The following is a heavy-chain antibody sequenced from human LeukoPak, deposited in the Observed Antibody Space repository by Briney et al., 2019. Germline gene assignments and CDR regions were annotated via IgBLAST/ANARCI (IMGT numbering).Heavy chain of an antibody. D-gene: IGHD3-10*01. CDR3: ARDYVSGSFGP. J-gene: IGHJ5*02. V-gene: IGHV3-74*01. CDR1: GFTFSSYW. CDR2: IKTDGSST. Sequence: GGSLRLSCAASGFTFSSYWMHWVRHAPGKGLVWVSHIKTDGSSTSYAESVKGRFTISRDNAKNTVYLQMNSLRAEDTAVYYCARDYVSGSFGPWGQGTLVTVSS.